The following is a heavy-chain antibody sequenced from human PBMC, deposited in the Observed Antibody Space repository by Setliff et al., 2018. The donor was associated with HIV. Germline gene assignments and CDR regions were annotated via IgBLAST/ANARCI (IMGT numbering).Heavy chain of an antibody. Sequence: PSETLSLTCAVYGGSFSGYYWSWIRQPPGKGLEWIGEINHSGSTNYNPSLKSRVTLSVDTSKNQFSLKLRSVTAADTAVYYCARRPPYWGFDFWGQGTLVTVSS. CDR3: ARRPPYWGFDF. V-gene: IGHV4-34*01. D-gene: IGHD3-16*01. J-gene: IGHJ4*02. CDR1: GGSFSGYY. CDR2: INHSGST.